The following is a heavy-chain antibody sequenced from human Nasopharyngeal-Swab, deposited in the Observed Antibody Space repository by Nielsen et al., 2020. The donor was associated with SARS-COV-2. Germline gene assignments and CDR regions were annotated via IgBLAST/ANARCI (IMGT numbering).Heavy chain of an antibody. D-gene: IGHD2-15*01. CDR1: GYTFTSYA. CDR3: ARSCGTVGCPFDP. J-gene: IGHJ5*02. V-gene: IGHV1-2*02. Sequence: ASVKVSCKASGYTFTSYAMHWVRQAPGQRLEWMGWISLESGGTNYAQIFRGRVTLTRDTSISTAYLELKSLRSDDTAAYYCARSCGTVGCPFDPWGQGTLVTVSS. CDR2: ISLESGGT.